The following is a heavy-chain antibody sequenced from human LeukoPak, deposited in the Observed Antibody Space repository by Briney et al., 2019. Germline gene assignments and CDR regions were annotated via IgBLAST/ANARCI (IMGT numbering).Heavy chain of an antibody. CDR3: ARAPTVGAPHPHGDAFDI. D-gene: IGHD1-26*01. J-gene: IGHJ3*02. CDR2: INPSGGST. CDR1: GYTFTSYY. V-gene: IGHV1-46*01. Sequence: RASVKVSCKASGYTFTSYYMHWVRQAPGQGLEWMGIINPSGGSTSYAQKFQGRVTMTRDTSTSTVYMELSSLRSEDTAVYYCARAPTVGAPHPHGDAFDIWGQGTMVTVSS.